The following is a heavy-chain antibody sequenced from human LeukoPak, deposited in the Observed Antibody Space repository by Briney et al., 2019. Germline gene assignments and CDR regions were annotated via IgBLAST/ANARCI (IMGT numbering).Heavy chain of an antibody. CDR3: AREGSSGYYENFDY. Sequence: PGGSLRLSCAASGFTLTSHGMDWVRQAPGKGLEWVSSISSGGTYIYYSDSLKGRFSISIDTAKNSVYLQMNSLRVEDTGVYYCAREGSSGYYENFDYWGQGTLVIVSS. J-gene: IGHJ4*02. CDR2: ISSGGTYI. CDR1: GFTLTSHG. D-gene: IGHD3-22*01. V-gene: IGHV3-21*01.